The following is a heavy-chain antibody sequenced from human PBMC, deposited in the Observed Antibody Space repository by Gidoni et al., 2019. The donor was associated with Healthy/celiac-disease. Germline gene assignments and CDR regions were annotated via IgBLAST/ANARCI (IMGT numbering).Heavy chain of an antibody. CDR1: GFTFSNYG. V-gene: IGHV3-33*01. D-gene: IGHD3-3*01. Sequence: QVQLVESGGGVVQPGRSLRLSCAASGFTFSNYGMHWVRQAPGKGLEWVAVIWYDGSNKYYADSVKGRFTISRDNSKNTLYLQMNSLRAEDTAVYYCAGTAAQLRFLEGFDYWGQGTLVTVSS. CDR3: AGTAAQLRFLEGFDY. J-gene: IGHJ4*02. CDR2: IWYDGSNK.